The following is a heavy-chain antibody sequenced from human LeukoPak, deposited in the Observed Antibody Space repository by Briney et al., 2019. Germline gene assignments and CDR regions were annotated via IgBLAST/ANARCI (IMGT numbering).Heavy chain of an antibody. CDR3: ARRRYSSSSGEYYFDY. D-gene: IGHD6-6*01. CDR1: GYSFTSYW. CDR2: IDPSDSYT. V-gene: IGHV5-10-1*01. Sequence: GESLKISCKGSGYSFTSYWISWVRQMPGKGLEWMGRIDPSDSYTNYSPSFQGHVTISADKSVSTAYLQWSSLKASDTAMYYCARRRYSSSSGEYYFDYWGQGTLVTVSS. J-gene: IGHJ4*02.